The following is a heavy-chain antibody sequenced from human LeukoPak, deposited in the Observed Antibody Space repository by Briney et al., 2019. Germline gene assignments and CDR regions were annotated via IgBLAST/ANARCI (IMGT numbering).Heavy chain of an antibody. CDR2: IYYSGST. D-gene: IGHD2-15*01. CDR3: ARGTRPGCSAFDI. V-gene: IGHV4-39*07. J-gene: IGHJ3*02. CDR1: GGSISSSSYY. Sequence: ASETLSLTCTVSGGSISSSSYYWGWIRQPPGKGLEWIGSIYYSGSTYYNPSLKSRVTLSVDTSKNQFSLKLSSVTAADTAVYYCARGTRPGCSAFDIWGQGTMVTVSS.